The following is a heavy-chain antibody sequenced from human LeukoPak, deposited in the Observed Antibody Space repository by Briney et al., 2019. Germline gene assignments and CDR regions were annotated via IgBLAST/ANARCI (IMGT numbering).Heavy chain of an antibody. V-gene: IGHV3-48*02. D-gene: IGHD1-26*01. Sequence: GGSLRLSCAASGFTFSSYSMNWVRQAPGKGLEWVSHITASGTAMFYADSVKGRFTISRDNAKNSLYLQMNSLRDEDTAVHYCASSGSYRFDYWGQGTLVTVSS. CDR2: ITASGTAM. CDR3: ASSGSYRFDY. J-gene: IGHJ4*02. CDR1: GFTFSSYS.